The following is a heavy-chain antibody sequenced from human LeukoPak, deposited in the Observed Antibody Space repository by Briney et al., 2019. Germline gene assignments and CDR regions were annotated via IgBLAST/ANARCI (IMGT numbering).Heavy chain of an antibody. Sequence: GASVKVSCKASGYTFTNYGISWVRQAPGQGLEWVGWISPYNGYTHYAQNLQGRVTVTTDTSTSTAYMELRSLRSDDTAVYYCAGVSSDCRSSPSCYDYWGQGTLVIVSP. CDR2: ISPYNGYT. CDR3: AGVSSDCRSSPSCYDY. CDR1: GYTFTNYG. V-gene: IGHV1-18*01. J-gene: IGHJ4*02. D-gene: IGHD2-2*01.